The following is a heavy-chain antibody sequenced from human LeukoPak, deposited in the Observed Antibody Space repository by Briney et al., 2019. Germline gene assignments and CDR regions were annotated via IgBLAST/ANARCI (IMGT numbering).Heavy chain of an antibody. CDR2: INHSGST. CDR3: AREHYYGSGSSRF. D-gene: IGHD3-10*01. V-gene: IGHV4-34*01. CDR1: GGSFSGYY. J-gene: IGHJ4*02. Sequence: SETLSLTCAVYGGSFSGYYWSWIRQPPGKGLEWIGEINHSGSTNYNPSLKSRVTISVDTSKNQSSLKLSSVTAADTAVYYCAREHYYGSGSSRFWGQGTLVTVSS.